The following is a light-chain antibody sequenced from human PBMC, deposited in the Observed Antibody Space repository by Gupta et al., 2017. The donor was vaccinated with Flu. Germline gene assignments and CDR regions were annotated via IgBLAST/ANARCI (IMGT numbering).Light chain of an antibody. CDR2: EVT. Sequence: SVTLSCTGTSSDVGGYNYVSWYQQHPGKAPKLMIYEVTKRPSGVPDRFSGSKSGNTASLTVSGLQAEDEADYYCSSYAGTNNEVFGTGTKVTVL. J-gene: IGLJ1*01. CDR3: SSYAGTNNEV. V-gene: IGLV2-8*01. CDR1: SSDVGGYNY.